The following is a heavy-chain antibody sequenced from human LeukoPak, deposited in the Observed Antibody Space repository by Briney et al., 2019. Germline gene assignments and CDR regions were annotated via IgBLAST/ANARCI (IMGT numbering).Heavy chain of an antibody. V-gene: IGHV4-4*02. D-gene: IGHD4-17*01. CDR3: ARQAVTTWAFDY. CDR2: IYHSGST. Sequence: GSLRLSCAASGFTFSSYSMNWVRQPPGKGLEWIGEIYHSGSTNYNPSLKSRVTISVDKSKNQFSLKLSSVTAADTAVYYCARQAVTTWAFDYWGQGTLVTVSS. J-gene: IGHJ4*02. CDR1: GFTFSSYSM.